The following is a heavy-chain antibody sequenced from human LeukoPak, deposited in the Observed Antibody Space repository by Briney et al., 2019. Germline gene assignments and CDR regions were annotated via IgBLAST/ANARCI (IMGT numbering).Heavy chain of an antibody. V-gene: IGHV1-24*01. CDR1: GYTLTELS. J-gene: IGHJ6*02. CDR3: ATDPTAGFEDGMDV. Sequence: ASVKVSCKVSGYTLTELSMHWVRQAPGKGLEWMGGFDPEDGETIYAQKFQGRVTMTEDTSTDTAYMALSSLRSEDTAVYYCATDPTAGFEDGMDVWGQGTTVTVSS. CDR2: FDPEDGET. D-gene: IGHD5-18*01.